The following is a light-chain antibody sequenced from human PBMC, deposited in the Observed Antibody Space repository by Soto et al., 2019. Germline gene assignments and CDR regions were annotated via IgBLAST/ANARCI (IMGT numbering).Light chain of an antibody. CDR1: SSDVGGYNY. CDR3: SSYSGTNYHYV. J-gene: IGLJ1*01. Sequence: LTQPPSASGSFGQSVTISCTGTSSDVGGYNYVSWYQQHPGKAPKLMIYEVSERPSGVPDRFSGSKSGNTASLTVSGLQADDETDYYCSSYSGTNYHYVFGTGTKVTVL. V-gene: IGLV2-8*01. CDR2: EVS.